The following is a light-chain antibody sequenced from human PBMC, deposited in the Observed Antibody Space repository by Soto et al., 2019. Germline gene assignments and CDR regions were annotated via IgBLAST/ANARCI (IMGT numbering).Light chain of an antibody. CDR1: TSDIGGYYY. CDR3: TSYSSSSTFYV. CDR2: QVT. Sequence: ALTQPASVSGSPGQSITISCTGTTSDIGGYYYVSWYQHHPGKAPKLIIYQVTNRPSGVSHRFSGSKSGNTASLTISGLQAEDEADYYCTSYSSSSTFYVFGTGTKVTVL. J-gene: IGLJ1*01. V-gene: IGLV2-14*01.